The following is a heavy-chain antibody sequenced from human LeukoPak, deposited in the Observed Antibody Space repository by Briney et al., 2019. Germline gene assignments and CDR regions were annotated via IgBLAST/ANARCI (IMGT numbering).Heavy chain of an antibody. Sequence: PGRSLRLSCAASGFTFSSYAMHWVRQAPGKGLEWVAVISYDGSNKYYADSVKGRFTISRDNSKNTLYLQMNSLRAEDTAVYYCARASPPVLRYFDWPIDYWGQGTLVTVSS. CDR2: ISYDGSNK. V-gene: IGHV3-30*04. CDR1: GFTFSSYA. J-gene: IGHJ4*02. D-gene: IGHD3-9*01. CDR3: ARASPPVLRYFDWPIDY.